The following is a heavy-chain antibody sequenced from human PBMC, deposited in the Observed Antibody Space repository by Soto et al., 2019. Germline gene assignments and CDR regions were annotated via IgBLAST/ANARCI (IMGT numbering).Heavy chain of an antibody. Sequence: ASVKVSCKASGGTFSSYAISWVRQAPGQGLEWMGGIIPIFGTANYAQKFQGRVTITADESTSTAYMELSSLRSEDTAVYYCATRGVIPYYYYGMDVWGQGTMVTVSS. V-gene: IGHV1-69*13. D-gene: IGHD3-10*01. CDR1: GGTFSSYA. CDR3: ATRGVIPYYYYGMDV. J-gene: IGHJ6*02. CDR2: IIPIFGTA.